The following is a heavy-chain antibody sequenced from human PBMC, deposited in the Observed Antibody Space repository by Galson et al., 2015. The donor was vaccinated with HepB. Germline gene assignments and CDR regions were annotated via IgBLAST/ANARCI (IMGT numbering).Heavy chain of an antibody. Sequence: SLRLSCAASGFTFSSYSMDWVRQAPGKGLEWVSYISRSSSTIYYADSVKGRFTISRDNAKNSLYLQMNSLRAEDTAVYYCARVIWFGEPIDYWGQGTLGTVSS. D-gene: IGHD3-10*01. J-gene: IGHJ4*02. CDR1: GFTFSSYS. CDR3: ARVIWFGEPIDY. V-gene: IGHV3-48*04. CDR2: ISRSSSTI.